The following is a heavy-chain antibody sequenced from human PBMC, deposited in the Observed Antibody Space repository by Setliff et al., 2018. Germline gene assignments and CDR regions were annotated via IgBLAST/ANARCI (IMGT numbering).Heavy chain of an antibody. D-gene: IGHD6-13*01. Sequence: WASVKVSCKASGGTFSSYAISWVRQAPGQGLEWMGGIIPIFGTANYAQKFQGRVTITADESTSTAYMELSSLRSEDTAVYYCAREEQQLVWFDPWGQGTLVTVSS. CDR2: IIPIFGTA. V-gene: IGHV1-69*13. CDR1: GGTFSSYA. J-gene: IGHJ5*02. CDR3: AREEQQLVWFDP.